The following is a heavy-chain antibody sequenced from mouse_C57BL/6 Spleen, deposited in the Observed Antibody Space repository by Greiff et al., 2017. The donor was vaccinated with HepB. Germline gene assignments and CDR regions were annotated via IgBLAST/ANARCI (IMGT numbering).Heavy chain of an antibody. CDR2: ISSGGDYI. V-gene: IGHV5-9-1*02. Sequence: EVHLVESGEGLVKPGGSLKLSCAASGFTFSSYAMSWVRQTPEKRLEWVAYISSGGDYIYYADTVKGRFTISRDNARNTLYLQMSSLKSEDTAMYYCTRDGYSSFAYWGQGTLVTVSA. J-gene: IGHJ3*01. CDR1: GFTFSSYA. CDR3: TRDGYSSFAY. D-gene: IGHD2-3*01.